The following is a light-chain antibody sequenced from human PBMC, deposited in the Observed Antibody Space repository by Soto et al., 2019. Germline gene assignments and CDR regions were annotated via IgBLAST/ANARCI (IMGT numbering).Light chain of an antibody. V-gene: IGKV4-1*01. CDR2: WAS. J-gene: IGKJ4*01. CDR3: QQYYRSPYT. Sequence: DIVMTQSPDSLAVSLGERATFSCKSSQSVLETSNKKNYVAWYKQKPGQPPNLLIYWASTRESGVPDRFRGSESGTDFTLTIDNLLAEDVAVYYCQQYYRSPYTFGGGTRLEI. CDR1: QSVLETSNKKNY.